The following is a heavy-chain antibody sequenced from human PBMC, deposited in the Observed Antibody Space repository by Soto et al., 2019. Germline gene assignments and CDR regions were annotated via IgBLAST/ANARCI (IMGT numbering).Heavy chain of an antibody. V-gene: IGHV1-18*01. D-gene: IGHD2-2*01. Sequence: GASVKVSCKASGYTFTSYGISWVRQAPGQGLEWMGWISAYNGNTNYAQKLQGRVTMTTDTSTSTAYMELRSLRSDVTAVYYCARDTPRYCSSTSCYDNGYYYGMDVWGQGTTVTVSS. CDR2: ISAYNGNT. CDR3: ARDTPRYCSSTSCYDNGYYYGMDV. J-gene: IGHJ6*02. CDR1: GYTFTSYG.